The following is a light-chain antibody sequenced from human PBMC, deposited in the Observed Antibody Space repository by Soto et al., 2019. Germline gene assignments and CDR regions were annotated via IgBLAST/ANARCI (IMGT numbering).Light chain of an antibody. CDR1: QSLSYW. CDR3: QQYDRHPYA. Sequence: DIQMTQSPSTLSASVGDTVTITCRASQSLSYWLAWYQQKPGQAPKLLIHKASTLESGVPSRFSGCGSGTEFTLTISSLQPDDFATFYCQQYDRHPYAFGQGTKLEIK. CDR2: KAS. J-gene: IGKJ2*01. V-gene: IGKV1-5*03.